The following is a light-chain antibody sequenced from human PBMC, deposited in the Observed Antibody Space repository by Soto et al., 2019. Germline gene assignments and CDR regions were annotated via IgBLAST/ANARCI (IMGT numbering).Light chain of an antibody. Sequence: QSALTQPPSASGSLGQSVTISCTGTRSDVGGYNYVSWYQQHPGKAPKLLLYEVTKRPSGVPDRFSGSKSGNTASLTVSNLQAEDEAEYHCSSTHERSNVFVFGAGKKVIV. V-gene: IGLV2-8*01. J-gene: IGLJ1*01. CDR3: SSTHERSNVFV. CDR2: EVT. CDR1: RSDVGGYNY.